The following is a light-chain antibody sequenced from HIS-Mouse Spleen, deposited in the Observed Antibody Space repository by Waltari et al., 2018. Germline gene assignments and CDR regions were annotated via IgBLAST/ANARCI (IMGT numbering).Light chain of an antibody. CDR1: SSDVGSYNL. CDR2: EGS. V-gene: IGLV2-23*01. Sequence: QSALTQPASVSGSPGQSITISCTGTSSDVGSYNLFSWYQQHPGKAPKLMIYEGSKRPSGVSNRFSGSKSVNTASLTISGLQAEDEADYYCCSYAGSSTYVFGTETKVTVL. J-gene: IGLJ1*01. CDR3: CSYAGSSTYV.